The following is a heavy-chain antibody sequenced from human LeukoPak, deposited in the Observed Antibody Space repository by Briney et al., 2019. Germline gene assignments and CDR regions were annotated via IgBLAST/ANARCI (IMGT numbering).Heavy chain of an antibody. CDR1: GYTFTSYA. Sequence: WASVKVSCTASGYTFTSYAMNWVRQAPGQGLEWMGWINTNTGNPTYAQGFTGRFVFSLDTSVSTAYLQISSLKAEDTAVYCCARVGRGSAAALYIWGQGTMVTVSS. V-gene: IGHV7-4-1*02. D-gene: IGHD6-13*01. J-gene: IGHJ3*02. CDR2: INTNTGNP. CDR3: ARVGRGSAAALYI.